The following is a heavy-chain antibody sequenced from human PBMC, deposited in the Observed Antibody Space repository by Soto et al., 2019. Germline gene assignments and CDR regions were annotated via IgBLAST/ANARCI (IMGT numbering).Heavy chain of an antibody. CDR3: TTGTPNDYDQYFDY. D-gene: IGHD3-22*01. CDR2: IKSKTDGVTT. J-gene: IGHJ4*02. V-gene: IGHV3-15*01. Sequence: GGSLRLSCAASGFTFSNDWMSWVRQAPGKGLEWVGRIKSKTDGVTTEYAAHVKGRFTISRYDSKNSLYLQMNSLKTEDLAVYYCTTGTPNDYDQYFDYWGQGTLVTVSS. CDR1: GFTFSNDW.